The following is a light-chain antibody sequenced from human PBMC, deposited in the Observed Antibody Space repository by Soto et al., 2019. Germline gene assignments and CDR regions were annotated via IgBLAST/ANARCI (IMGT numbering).Light chain of an antibody. CDR1: QSLNNW. J-gene: IGKJ1*01. Sequence: DIQMTQSPSTLSASIGDRVTITCQASQSLNNWLAWFQQKPGKAPKLLIAMASYLESGVPSRFSGSGSGTEFTLTITSLQPDDFATYYCQQYNTFPRTFGQGTKVELK. V-gene: IGKV1-5*03. CDR3: QQYNTFPRT. CDR2: MAS.